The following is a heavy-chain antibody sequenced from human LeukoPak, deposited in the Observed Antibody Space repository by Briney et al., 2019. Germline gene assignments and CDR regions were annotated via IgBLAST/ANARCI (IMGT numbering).Heavy chain of an antibody. Sequence: PGGSLRLSCAASGFTFSSYAMGWVRQAPGKGLEWVSAISADGAGTYYTDSVKGRFTISRDNSKNTLYLQMHSLRAEDTAVYYCAKISTVTANFDYWGQGTLVTVSS. D-gene: IGHD4-17*01. CDR1: GFTFSSYA. V-gene: IGHV3-23*01. J-gene: IGHJ4*02. CDR3: AKISTVTANFDY. CDR2: ISADGAGT.